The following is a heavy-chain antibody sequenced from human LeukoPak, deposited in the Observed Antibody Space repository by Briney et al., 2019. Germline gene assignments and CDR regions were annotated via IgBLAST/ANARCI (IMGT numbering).Heavy chain of an antibody. J-gene: IGHJ6*03. CDR1: GGSISSSSHY. CDR2: IYYSGST. Sequence: SETLSLTCTVSGGSISSSSHYWGWIRQPPGKGLEWIGSIYYSGSTYYNPSLKSRVTISVDTPKNQFSLKLSSVTAADTAVYYCASTINRARYYYYMDVWGKGTTVTVSS. D-gene: IGHD1-14*01. V-gene: IGHV4-39*07. CDR3: ASTINRARYYYYMDV.